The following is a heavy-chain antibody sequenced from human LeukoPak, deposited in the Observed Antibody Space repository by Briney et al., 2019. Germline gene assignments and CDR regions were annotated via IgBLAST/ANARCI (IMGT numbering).Heavy chain of an antibody. J-gene: IGHJ3*02. CDR1: GFTFTSSA. Sequence: WASVKVSCKASGFTFTSSAMQWVRQARGQRLEWIGWIVVGSGNTNYAQKFQERVTITRDMSTSTAYMELSSLRSEDTAVYYCATEGVRGVIMLDAFDIWGQGTMVTVSS. V-gene: IGHV1-58*02. CDR3: ATEGVRGVIMLDAFDI. CDR2: IVVGSGNT. D-gene: IGHD3-10*01.